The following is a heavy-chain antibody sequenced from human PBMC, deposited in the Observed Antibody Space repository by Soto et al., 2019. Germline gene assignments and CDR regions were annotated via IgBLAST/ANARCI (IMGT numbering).Heavy chain of an antibody. D-gene: IGHD1-26*01. CDR3: ATGIEGKGYSGSYGDAFDI. V-gene: IGHV4-59*01. J-gene: IGHJ3*02. Sequence: QVQLQESGPGLVKPSETLSLTCTVSGGSISSYYWSWIRQPPGKGLEWIGYIYYSGSTNYNPSLKSRVTISVDTSKNQFSLKLSSVTAADTAVYYCATGIEGKGYSGSYGDAFDIWGQGTMVTVSS. CDR2: IYYSGST. CDR1: GGSISSYY.